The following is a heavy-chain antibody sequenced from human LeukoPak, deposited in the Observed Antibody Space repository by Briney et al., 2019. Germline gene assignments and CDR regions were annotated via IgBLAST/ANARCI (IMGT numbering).Heavy chain of an antibody. CDR2: ISYDGSNK. CDR3: ASVFGELLSPFDY. J-gene: IGHJ4*02. V-gene: IGHV3-30*03. D-gene: IGHD3-10*02. CDR1: GFTFSSYS. Sequence: TGGSLRLSCAASGFTFSSYSMNWVRQAPGKGLEWVAVISYDGSNKYYADSVKGRFTISRDNSKNTLYLQMNSLRAEDTAVYYCASVFGELLSPFDYWGQGTLVTVSS.